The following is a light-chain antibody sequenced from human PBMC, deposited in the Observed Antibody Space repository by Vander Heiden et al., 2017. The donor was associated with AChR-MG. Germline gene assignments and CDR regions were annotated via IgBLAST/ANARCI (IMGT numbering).Light chain of an antibody. CDR2: ADT. V-gene: IGLV2-23*01. CDR3: CSYAGSSTWV. Sequence: SALTQPASVSGSPGQSITISCTGTSRDVGSYNVVCWYQQHPANATNLMISADTKRPAGVASRFSGSKSGNTASLTISGLQAEDEADYYCCSYAGSSTWVFGGGTKLTVL. CDR1: SRDVGSYNV. J-gene: IGLJ3*02.